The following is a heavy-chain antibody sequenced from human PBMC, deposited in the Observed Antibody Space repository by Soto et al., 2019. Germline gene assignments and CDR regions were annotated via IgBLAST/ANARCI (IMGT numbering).Heavy chain of an antibody. CDR1: GFTFDDYA. D-gene: IGHD2-21*01. J-gene: IGHJ5*02. Sequence: EVQLVESGGGLVQPGRSLRLSCAASGFTFDDYAMHWVRQAPGKGLEWVSGSSWNSGSIGYADSVKGRFTISRDNAKHSLYLQMNSLRAEDTALYYCAKAHSVDCFDPWGQGTLVTVSS. CDR2: SSWNSGSI. CDR3: AKAHSVDCFDP. V-gene: IGHV3-9*01.